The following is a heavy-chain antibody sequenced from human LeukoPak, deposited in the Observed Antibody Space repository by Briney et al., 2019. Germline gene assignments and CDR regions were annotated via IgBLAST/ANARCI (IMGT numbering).Heavy chain of an antibody. J-gene: IGHJ1*01. V-gene: IGHV1-18*04. CDR2: ISAYNGNT. CDR3: ASYDILTGYRYFQH. Sequence: GASAKVSCKASGYTFTSYGISWVRQAPGQGLEWMGWISAYNGNTNYAQKLQGRVTMTTDTSTSTAYMELRSLRSDDTAVYYCASYDILTGYRYFQHWGQGTLVTVSS. D-gene: IGHD3-9*01. CDR1: GYTFTSYG.